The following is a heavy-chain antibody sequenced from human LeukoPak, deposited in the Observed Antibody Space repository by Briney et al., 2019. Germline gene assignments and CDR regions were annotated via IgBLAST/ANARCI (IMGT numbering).Heavy chain of an antibody. CDR3: ARVIDDFWSGPLKSKSWFDP. D-gene: IGHD3-3*01. CDR2: IIPIFCTA. J-gene: IGHJ5*02. CDR1: GGTFSSYA. V-gene: IGHV1-69*05. Sequence: GASVKVSCKASGGTFSSYAISWVRQATGQGLEWMGRIIPIFCTANYAQKFQGRVTITTDESTSTDYMELSSLRSEDTAVYYCARVIDDFWSGPLKSKSWFDPWGQGTLVTVSS.